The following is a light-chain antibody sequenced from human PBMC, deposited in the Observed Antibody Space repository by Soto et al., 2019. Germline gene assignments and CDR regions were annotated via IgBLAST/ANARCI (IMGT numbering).Light chain of an antibody. V-gene: IGKV1-5*03. J-gene: IGKJ2*03. CDR1: QTTTSW. Sequence: DIQMTQSPSNLSASVGDRVTITCRASQTTTSWLAWYQQKPGKAPKLLIYKTSSLESGVPSRFSGSGSGTEFTLTISSLQPDDFATYYCQQYNPSSYSFGQGTKLEIK. CDR2: KTS. CDR3: QQYNPSSYS.